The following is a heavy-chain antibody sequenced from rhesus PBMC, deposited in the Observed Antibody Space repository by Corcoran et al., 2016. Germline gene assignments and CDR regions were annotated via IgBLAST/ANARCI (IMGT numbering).Heavy chain of an antibody. D-gene: IGHD6-43*01. V-gene: IGHV4-76*01. CDR1: GGSMSGGYD. J-gene: IGHJ3*01. Sequence: QVQLQESGPGLVKPSETLSLTCAVSGGSMSGGYDGSWIRQPPGKGLEWIRYIYGRSGSTTSTPSLKDRVTISKDTSKNQFSLKLSSVTAADTAVYYCARRLAAASDAFDFWGQGLRVTVSS. CDR2: IYGRSGST. CDR3: ARRLAAASDAFDF.